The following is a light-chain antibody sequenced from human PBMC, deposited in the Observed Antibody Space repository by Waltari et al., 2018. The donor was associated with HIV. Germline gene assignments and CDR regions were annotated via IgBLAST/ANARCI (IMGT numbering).Light chain of an antibody. V-gene: IGKV2-30*01. J-gene: IGKJ1*01. CDR3: MQGTHWPPT. CDR1: QGRVYSDGDTY. Sequence: DVVMTQSPLSLPVTLGQPASISCRSGQGRVYSDGDTYLNWFHQRPGQSPRRLIYKVSNRDSGVPDRFSGSGSGTDFTLKISRVEAEDVGVYYCMQGTHWPPTFGQGTKVEIK. CDR2: KVS.